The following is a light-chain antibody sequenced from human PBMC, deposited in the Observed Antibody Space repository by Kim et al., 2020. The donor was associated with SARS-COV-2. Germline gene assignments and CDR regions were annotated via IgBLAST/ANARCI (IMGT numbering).Light chain of an antibody. V-gene: IGLV3-1*01. Sequence: ELTQPPSVSVSPGQTASITCSGDKLGDKYASWYQQKPGQSPVVVIFRDNRRPSGIPERFSGSNSGNTATLTISGTQAMDEADYYCQAWDSSIYVFGTGTKVTVL. CDR2: RDN. CDR1: KLGDKY. J-gene: IGLJ1*01. CDR3: QAWDSSIYV.